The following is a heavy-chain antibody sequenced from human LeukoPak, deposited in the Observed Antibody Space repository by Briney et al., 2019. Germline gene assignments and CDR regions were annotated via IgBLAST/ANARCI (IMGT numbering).Heavy chain of an antibody. Sequence: PGGSLRLSCAASGFTFSSSAMGWARQAPGKGLEWVSSISNSGSTFYPDSVKGRFTISRDNAKNTLYLQMNSLRAEDTAVYYCARQMNTVTAGYWGQGTLVTVSS. CDR3: ARQMNTVTAGY. CDR2: ISNSGST. D-gene: IGHD4-17*01. CDR1: GFTFSSSA. J-gene: IGHJ4*02. V-gene: IGHV3-23*01.